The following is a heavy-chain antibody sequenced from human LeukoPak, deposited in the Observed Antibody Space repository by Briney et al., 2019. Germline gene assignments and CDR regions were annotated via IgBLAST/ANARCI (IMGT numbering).Heavy chain of an antibody. J-gene: IGHJ6*02. Sequence: ASVKVSCKASGSTFTGYYMHWVRQAPGPGLEWLGWINPTSGGTNYAQKFQGRVTMTRDTSISTAYMELSRLRSDDTALDYCARAAPQLYSNYVGYYYYGMDVWGQGTTVTVSS. CDR3: ARAAPQLYSNYVGYYYYGMDV. CDR2: INPTSGGT. D-gene: IGHD4-11*01. V-gene: IGHV1-2*02. CDR1: GSTFTGYY.